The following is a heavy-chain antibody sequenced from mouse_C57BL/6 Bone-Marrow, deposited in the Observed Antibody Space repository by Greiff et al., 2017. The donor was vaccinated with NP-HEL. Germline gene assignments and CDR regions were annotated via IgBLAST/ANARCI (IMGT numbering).Heavy chain of an antibody. Sequence: EVQLQESGPGMVKPSQSLSLTCTVTGYSITSGYDWHWIRHFPGNKLEWMGYISYSGSTNYNPSLKSRISITHDTSKNHFFLKLNSVTTEDTATYYCARGEYYGSKAWFAYWGQGTLVTVSA. CDR3: ARGEYYGSKAWFAY. D-gene: IGHD1-1*01. J-gene: IGHJ3*01. CDR2: ISYSGST. V-gene: IGHV3-1*01. CDR1: GYSITSGYD.